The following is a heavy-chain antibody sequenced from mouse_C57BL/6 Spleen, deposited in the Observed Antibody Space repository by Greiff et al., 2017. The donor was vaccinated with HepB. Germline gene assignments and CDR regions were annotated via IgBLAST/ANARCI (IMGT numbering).Heavy chain of an antibody. J-gene: IGHJ1*03. CDR3: ARDRTTVVATDYFDV. D-gene: IGHD1-1*01. V-gene: IGHV3-6*01. CDR1: GYSITSGYY. CDR2: ISYDGSN. Sequence: VQLKESGPGLVKPSQSLSLTCSVTGYSITSGYYWNWIRQFPGNKLEWMGYISYDGSNNYNPSLKNRISITRDTSKNQFFLKLNSVTTEDTATYYCARDRTTVVATDYFDVWGTGTTVTVSS.